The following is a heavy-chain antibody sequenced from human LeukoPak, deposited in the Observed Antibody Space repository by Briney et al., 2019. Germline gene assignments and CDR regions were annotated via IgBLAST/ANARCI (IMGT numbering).Heavy chain of an antibody. CDR1: GGTFSSYA. J-gene: IGHJ5*02. D-gene: IGHD3-10*01. Sequence: APVKVSCKASGGTFSSYAISWVRQAPGQGLEWMGGIIPIFGTANYAQKFQGRVTITADESTSTAYMELSSLRSEDTAVYYCARTWFGELLVSNWFDPWGQGTLVTVSS. CDR3: ARTWFGELLVSNWFDP. CDR2: IIPIFGTA. V-gene: IGHV1-69*01.